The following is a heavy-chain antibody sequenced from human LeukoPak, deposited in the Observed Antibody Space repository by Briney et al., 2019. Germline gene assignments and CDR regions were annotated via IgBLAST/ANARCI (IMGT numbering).Heavy chain of an antibody. Sequence: GGSLRLSCAASGFTFSSYGMHWVRQAPGKGLEWVAFIRYDGSSNYYADSVKGRFTISRDNSKNTLFLQMNSLRAEDTAVYSCAKEGDYYDSSGYYSYWGQGTLVTVSS. CDR3: AKEGDYYDSSGYYSY. V-gene: IGHV3-30*02. J-gene: IGHJ4*02. CDR1: GFTFSSYG. CDR2: IRYDGSSN. D-gene: IGHD3-22*01.